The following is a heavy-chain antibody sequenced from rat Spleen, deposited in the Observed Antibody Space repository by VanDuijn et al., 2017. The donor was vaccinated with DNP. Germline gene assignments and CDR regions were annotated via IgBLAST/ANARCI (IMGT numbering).Heavy chain of an antibody. V-gene: IGHV5-31*01. CDR1: GFTFNNYW. D-gene: IGHD1-7*01. J-gene: IGHJ4*01. Sequence: EVQLVESGGGLVQPGRSLKLSCKVSGFTFNNYWMAWIRQVPGKGLEWIASIASSGGNTFYLDSVKGRFTVSRDNAKSTLFLQMDSLRSEDTATYYCARLILRVWGAMDAWGQGTSVTVSS. CDR3: ARLILRVWGAMDA. CDR2: IASSGGNT.